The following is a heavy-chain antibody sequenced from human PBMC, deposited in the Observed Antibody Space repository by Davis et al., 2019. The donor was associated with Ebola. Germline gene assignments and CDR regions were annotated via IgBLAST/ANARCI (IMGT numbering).Heavy chain of an antibody. CDR2: TKHGGSEM. J-gene: IGHJ2*01. CDR1: GFTFSSYW. Sequence: PGGSLRLSCVASGFTFSSYWMTWVRQAPGKGPEWVANTKHGGSEMHYVDSVKGRFTISRDDPKNSLYLQMNSLRAEDTAVYYCARGSSGQYIGWDSGLWGRGTLVTVSS. V-gene: IGHV3-7*03. D-gene: IGHD6-19*01. CDR3: ARGSSGQYIGWDSGL.